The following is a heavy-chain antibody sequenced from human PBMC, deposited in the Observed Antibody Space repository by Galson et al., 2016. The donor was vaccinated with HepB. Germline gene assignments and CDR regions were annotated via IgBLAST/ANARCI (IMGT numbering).Heavy chain of an antibody. D-gene: IGHD6-19*01. CDR1: GGSISNNNYY. CDR2: IYDFGAT. CDR3: ASSEYSSGWDGGKRPFAY. J-gene: IGHJ4*02. V-gene: IGHV4-39*07. Sequence: SETLSLTCSVSGGSISNNNYYWGWIRQPPGKGLEWIGNIYDFGATYYNPSLKSRVTTSLDTSKNQFSLNLSSVTAADTAVYYCASSEYSSGWDGGKRPFAYWGQGTLVTVSS.